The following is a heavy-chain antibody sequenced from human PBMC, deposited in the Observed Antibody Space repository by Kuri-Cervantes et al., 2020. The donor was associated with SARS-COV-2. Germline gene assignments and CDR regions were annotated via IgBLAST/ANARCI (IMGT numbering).Heavy chain of an antibody. J-gene: IGHJ4*02. CDR1: GFTFNNAW. CDR2: IKSEDDGGAI. CDR3: ATATTQHGY. D-gene: IGHD1-14*01. V-gene: IGHV3-15*01. Sequence: LSLTCVTSGFTFNNAWMSWFRQAPGKGLEWVGRIKSEDDGGAIDYAAPVRGRFTISRDDSKRTLYLQMNSLKTEDTAVYYCATATTQHGYWGQGTLVTVSS.